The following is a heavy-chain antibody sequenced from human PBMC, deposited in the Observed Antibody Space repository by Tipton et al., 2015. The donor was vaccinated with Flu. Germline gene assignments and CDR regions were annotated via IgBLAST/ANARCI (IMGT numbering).Heavy chain of an antibody. CDR2: ISSSSTYI. D-gene: IGHD3-16*02. J-gene: IGHJ4*02. V-gene: IGHV3-21*01. CDR3: ARDAVWGSYRLIDY. CDR1: GFTFSSYS. Sequence: SLRLSCAASGFTFSSYSMNWVRQAPGKGLEWVSFISSSSTYIYYADSVKGRFTISSDNAKNSLYLQMNSLRAEDTAVYYCARDAVWGSYRLIDYWGQGTLVTVSS.